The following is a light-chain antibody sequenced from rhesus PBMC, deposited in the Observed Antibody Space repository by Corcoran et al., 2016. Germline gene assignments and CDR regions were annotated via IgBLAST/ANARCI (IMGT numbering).Light chain of an antibody. Sequence: EIVMTQSPATLSLSPGERATLSCRASQSVSSSVAWYPQKPRQAPRPLILGASSRATGIPERFSGSGSGTDFTLIISSLEPEDVGLYYCHQYNTWHHTFGGGTKVELK. CDR1: QSVSSS. V-gene: IGKV3S9*01. J-gene: IGKJ4*01. CDR2: GAS. CDR3: HQYNTWHHT.